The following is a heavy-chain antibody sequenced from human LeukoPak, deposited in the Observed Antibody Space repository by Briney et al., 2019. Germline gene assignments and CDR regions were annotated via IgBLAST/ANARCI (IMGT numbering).Heavy chain of an antibody. CDR2: INPNSGGT. J-gene: IGHJ4*02. D-gene: IGHD6-6*01. CDR3: ARYAGEQLAQIDY. CDR1: GYTFTGYY. Sequence: ASVKVCCKASGYTFTGYYMHWVRQAPGQGLEWMGWINPNSGGTNYAQKFQGRVTMTRDTSISTAYMELSRLRSDDTAVYYCARYAGEQLAQIDYWGQGTLVTVSS. V-gene: IGHV1-2*02.